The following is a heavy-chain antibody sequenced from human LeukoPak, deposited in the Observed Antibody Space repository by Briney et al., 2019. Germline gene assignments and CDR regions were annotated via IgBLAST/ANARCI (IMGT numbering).Heavy chain of an antibody. CDR1: GFTFSTYA. D-gene: IGHD6-6*01. CDR3: ARVGIAARPSLDY. CDR2: ISDSGGTT. V-gene: IGHV3-23*01. Sequence: GGSLRLSCAASGFTFSTYAMSWVRQAPGKGLEWVSGISDSGGTTYYADSAKGRFTISRDNSKNTLYLQMNSLRAEDTAVYYCARVGIAARPSLDYWGQGTLVTVSS. J-gene: IGHJ4*02.